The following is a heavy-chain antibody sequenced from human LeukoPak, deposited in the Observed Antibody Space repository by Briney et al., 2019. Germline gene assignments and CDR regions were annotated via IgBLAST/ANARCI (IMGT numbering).Heavy chain of an antibody. CDR3: AKDTDYYGSGSYSDP. D-gene: IGHD3-10*01. CDR1: GFTFSSYA. CDR2: ISGSGGST. V-gene: IGHV3-23*01. J-gene: IGHJ5*02. Sequence: PGGSLRLSCAASGFTFSSYAMSGLRQSRGKGLEGVSAISGSGGSTYYADSVKGRFTISRDNSKNTLYLQMNSLRAEDTAVYYCAKDTDYYGSGSYSDPWGQGTLVTVSS.